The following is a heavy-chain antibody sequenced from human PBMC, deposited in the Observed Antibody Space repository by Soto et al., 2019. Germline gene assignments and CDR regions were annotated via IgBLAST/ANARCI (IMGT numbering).Heavy chain of an antibody. J-gene: IGHJ3*02. CDR2: IYSGGST. V-gene: IGHV3-66*01. CDR1: GFTVSSNY. Sequence: EVQLVESGGGLVQPGGSLRLSCAASGFTVSSNYMSCVRQAPGKGLEWVSVIYSGGSTYYADSVKGSFTISRDNSKNTLYLQMNSLRAEDTAVYYCATVIEFEVTTHLGAFDIWGQGTMVTVSS. D-gene: IGHD4-17*01. CDR3: ATVIEFEVTTHLGAFDI.